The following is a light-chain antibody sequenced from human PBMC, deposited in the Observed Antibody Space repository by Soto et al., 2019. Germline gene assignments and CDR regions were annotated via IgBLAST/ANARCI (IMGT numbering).Light chain of an antibody. V-gene: IGKV3-15*01. CDR3: QQYKNSPRT. J-gene: IGKJ1*01. CDR1: QRFSSN. Sequence: ELVIPQSPATLSVSPGASATLSCRASQRFSSNLAWYQQKPGQAPRLLIYGAPTCKSGIPPRFSGSGSGTEFPLPIRSLQSEDFALYYCQQYKNSPRTFGQGTKVDI. CDR2: GAP.